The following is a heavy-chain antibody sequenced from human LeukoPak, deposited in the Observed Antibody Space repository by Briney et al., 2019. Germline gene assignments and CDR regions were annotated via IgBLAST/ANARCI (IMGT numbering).Heavy chain of an antibody. CDR1: GFTFDDYA. J-gene: IGHJ4*02. Sequence: GGSLRLSCAASGFTFDDYAMHWVRQAPGKGLEWVSLISWDGGSTYYADSVKGRFTISRDNSKNSLYLQMNSLRAEDTAVYYCARALRYFDWLSAYYFDYWGQGTLVTVSS. D-gene: IGHD3-9*01. CDR3: ARALRYFDWLSAYYFDY. CDR2: ISWDGGST. V-gene: IGHV3-43D*03.